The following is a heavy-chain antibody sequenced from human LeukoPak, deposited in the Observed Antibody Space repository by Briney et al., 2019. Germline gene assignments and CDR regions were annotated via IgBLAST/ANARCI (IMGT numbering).Heavy chain of an antibody. J-gene: IGHJ4*02. D-gene: IGHD5-18*01. CDR2: ISSSSSYI. CDR3: ARGYSYGYGPLDY. V-gene: IGHV3-21*01. Sequence: PGGSLRLSCAASGFTFSSYSMNWVRQAPGKGLEWVSAISSSSSYIYYADSVKGRFNISRDNAKNSLCLQMNSLRAEDTAVYYCARGYSYGYGPLDYGGQGTLVTVPS. CDR1: GFTFSSYS.